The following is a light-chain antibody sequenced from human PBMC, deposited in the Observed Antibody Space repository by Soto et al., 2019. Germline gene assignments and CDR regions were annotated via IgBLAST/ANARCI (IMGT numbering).Light chain of an antibody. J-gene: IGKJ4*01. CDR3: QQYGSSPLS. V-gene: IGKV3-20*01. CDR2: GAS. CDR1: QSVSSSY. Sequence: EIVLTQSPGTVFLSPGERATLSCRASQSVSSSYLAWYQQKPGQAPRLLIHGASSRATGTPDRFSGSESGTDFTLTINGLEPEDFGVYYCQQYGSSPLSFGGGTKVEIK.